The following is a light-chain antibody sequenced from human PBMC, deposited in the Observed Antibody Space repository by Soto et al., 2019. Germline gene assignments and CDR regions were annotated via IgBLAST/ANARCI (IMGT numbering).Light chain of an antibody. Sequence: DIQMTQSPSSLSASVGDRVTITCRASQGISTYLNWYQHKSGKAPNLLIYAASTLQSRVPSRFSGSGSGTDFTLTITSLQPEDFATYYCQQSYTTLRITFGQGTRLEIK. CDR2: AAS. CDR3: QQSYTTLRIT. CDR1: QGISTY. V-gene: IGKV1-39*01. J-gene: IGKJ5*01.